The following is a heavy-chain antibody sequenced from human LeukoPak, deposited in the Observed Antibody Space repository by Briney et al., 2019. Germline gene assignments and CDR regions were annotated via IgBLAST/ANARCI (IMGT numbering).Heavy chain of an antibody. V-gene: IGHV1-24*01. D-gene: IGHD1-20*01. J-gene: IGHJ4*02. CDR2: FDPEDDET. CDR1: GYTLTELS. CDR3: TTEGVPGYHWNDGDY. Sequence: ASVKVSCKVSGYTLTELSIHWVRQAPGKGLEWMGGFDPEDDETKYAQKFQGRVTMTDDTSTDTTYMELNSLRSEDTAVYYCTTEGVPGYHWNDGDYWGQGTLVTVSS.